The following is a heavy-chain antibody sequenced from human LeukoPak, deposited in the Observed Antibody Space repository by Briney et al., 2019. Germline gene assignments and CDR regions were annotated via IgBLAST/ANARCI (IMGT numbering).Heavy chain of an antibody. D-gene: IGHD5-18*01. V-gene: IGHV1-3*04. J-gene: IGHJ6*02. Sequence: RASVKVSCTTSGYTFTSHVIHWVRQAPGHRLDWMGWIDTANGNTQYSQKFQGRVTITRDTSASTAYMELSSLRSEDTAVYYRARGVGYNFGLYYYYGMDVWGQGTTVTVSS. CDR1: GYTFTSHV. CDR2: IDTANGNT. CDR3: ARGVGYNFGLYYYYGMDV.